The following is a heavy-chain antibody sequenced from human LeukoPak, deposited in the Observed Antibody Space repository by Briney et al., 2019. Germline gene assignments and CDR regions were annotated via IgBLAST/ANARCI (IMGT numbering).Heavy chain of an antibody. J-gene: IGHJ4*02. D-gene: IGHD3-10*01. CDR3: ARWSSGSRYYFDY. CDR2: TYYSGST. V-gene: IGHV4-59*02. CDR1: GGSVSSFY. Sequence: PSETLSLTCTVSGGSVSSFYWSWIRQPPGKGLEWVGYTYYSGSTNYNPSLTSRVTISVDTSKNQFSLKLTSVTAADTAVYYCARWSSGSRYYFDYWGQGTLVTVSS.